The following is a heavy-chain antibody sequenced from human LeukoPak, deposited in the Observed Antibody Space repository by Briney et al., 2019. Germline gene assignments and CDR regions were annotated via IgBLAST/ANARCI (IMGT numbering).Heavy chain of an antibody. D-gene: IGHD3-10*01. CDR2: ISSSGTTI. J-gene: IGHJ2*01. Sequence: GGSLRLSFAASGFTFSSYVINWVRQAPGQGLEWVSFISSSGTTIYYADSVKGGFTISRSSTKNSLSLQINSVRAEDTAVYYCARDRRTYGRVYWYYYLWGRVTLVTVSS. CDR1: GFTFSSYV. CDR3: ARDRRTYGRVYWYYYL. V-gene: IGHV3-48*03.